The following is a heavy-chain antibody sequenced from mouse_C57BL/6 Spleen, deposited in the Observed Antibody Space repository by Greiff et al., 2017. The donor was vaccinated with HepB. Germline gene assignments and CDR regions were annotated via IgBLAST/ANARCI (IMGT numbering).Heavy chain of an antibody. J-gene: IGHJ1*03. CDR2: INPSNGGT. V-gene: IGHV1-53*01. Sequence: QVQLQQSGTELVKPGASVKLSCKASGYTFTSYWMHWVKQRPGQGLEWIGNINPSNGGTNYNEKFKSKATLTVDKSSSTAYMQLSSLTSEDSAVYYCARSAAVVARYWYFDVWGTGTTVTVSS. CDR3: ARSAAVVARYWYFDV. CDR1: GYTFTSYW. D-gene: IGHD1-1*01.